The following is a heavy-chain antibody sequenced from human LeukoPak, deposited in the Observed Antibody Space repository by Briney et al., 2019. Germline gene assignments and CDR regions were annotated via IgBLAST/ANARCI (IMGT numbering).Heavy chain of an antibody. CDR2: ISSSSSYI. CDR1: GFTFSSYS. D-gene: IGHD1-26*01. J-gene: IGHJ4*02. CDR3: ARKSNSGSNYDASLPGDY. V-gene: IGHV3-21*01. Sequence: GGSLRLSCAASGFTFSSYSMNWVRQAPGKGLAWVSSISSSSSYIYYADSVKGRFTISRDNAKNSLYLQMNSLRAEDTAVYYCARKSNSGSNYDASLPGDYWGQGTLVTVSS.